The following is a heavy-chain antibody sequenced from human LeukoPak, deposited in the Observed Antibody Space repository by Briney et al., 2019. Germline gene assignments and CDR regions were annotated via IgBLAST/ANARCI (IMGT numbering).Heavy chain of an antibody. CDR3: ARPLSRYPQYTPLDY. J-gene: IGHJ4*02. D-gene: IGHD3-16*02. CDR1: GFTFSSYA. V-gene: IGHV3-30*04. CDR2: ISYDGSNK. Sequence: GGSLRLSCAASGFTFSSYAMHWVRQAPGKGLEWVAVISYDGSNKYYADSVKGRFTISRDNSKNTLYLQMNSLRAEDTAVYYCARPLSRYPQYTPLDYWGQGTLVTVSS.